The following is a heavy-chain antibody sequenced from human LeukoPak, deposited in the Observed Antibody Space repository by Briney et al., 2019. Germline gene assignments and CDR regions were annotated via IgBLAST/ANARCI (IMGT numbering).Heavy chain of an antibody. J-gene: IGHJ4*02. V-gene: IGHV1-18*01. CDR1: GYTFTSYG. CDR2: ISAYNGNT. D-gene: IGHD2-2*01. Sequence: ASVKVSCKASGYTFTSYGISWVRQAPGQGLEWMGWISAYNGNTNYAQKLQGRVTMTTDTSTSTAYMELRSLRSDDTAVYYCARLYTVYCSSTSRPPDYWGQGTLVTVSS. CDR3: ARLYTVYCSSTSRPPDY.